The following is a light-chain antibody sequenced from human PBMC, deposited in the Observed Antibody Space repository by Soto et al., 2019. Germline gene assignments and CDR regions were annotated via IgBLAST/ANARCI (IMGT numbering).Light chain of an antibody. V-gene: IGLV1-40*01. J-gene: IGLJ1*01. CDR2: ENN. Sequence: QSVLTQPPSVSDAPGQRVTISCTGSSSNIGAGYEAHWYQQVPGTAPKLLIYENNNRPSGVPDRFSGSKSCTSASLAITGLQAEDEAEYYCQSYDSSLSGYAFGTVTKVTVL. CDR3: QSYDSSLSGYA. CDR1: SSNIGAGYE.